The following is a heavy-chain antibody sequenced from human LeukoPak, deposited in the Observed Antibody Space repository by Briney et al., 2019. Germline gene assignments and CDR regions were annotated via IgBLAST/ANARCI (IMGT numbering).Heavy chain of an antibody. CDR1: GYSISSGYY. V-gene: IGHV4-38-2*02. J-gene: IGHJ4*02. D-gene: IGHD2-15*01. CDR2: IYHSGST. Sequence: SETLSLTCTVSGYSISSGYYWGWIRQPPGKGLEWIGSIYHSGSTYYNPSLKSRVTISVDTSKNQFSLKLSSVTAADTAVYYCARGDCSGGSCYSDYWGQGTLVTVSS. CDR3: ARGDCSGGSCYSDY.